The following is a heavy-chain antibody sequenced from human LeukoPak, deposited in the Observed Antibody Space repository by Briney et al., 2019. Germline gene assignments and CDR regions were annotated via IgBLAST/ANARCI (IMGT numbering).Heavy chain of an antibody. Sequence: SETLSLTCTVSGGSISSGSYYWSWNRQPAGKGLEWIGRIYTSGTTNYNPSLKSRVTISVDTSKNQFSLKLSSVTAADTAVYYCARGDTGYYYYMDVWGKGTTVTVSS. CDR2: IYTSGTT. CDR1: GGSISSGSYY. D-gene: IGHD5-18*01. V-gene: IGHV4-61*02. CDR3: ARGDTGYYYYMDV. J-gene: IGHJ6*03.